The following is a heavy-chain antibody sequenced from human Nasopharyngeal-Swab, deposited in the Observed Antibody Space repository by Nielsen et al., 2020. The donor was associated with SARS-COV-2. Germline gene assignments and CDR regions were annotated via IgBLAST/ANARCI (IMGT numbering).Heavy chain of an antibody. J-gene: IGHJ2*01. CDR3: ARGFLTGDHDWYFDL. D-gene: IGHD7-27*01. CDR2: IYYSGST. V-gene: IGHV4-39*07. Sequence: SETLSLTCTVSGGSISSSSYYWGWIRQPPGKGLEWIGSIYYSGSTYYNPSLKSRVTISVDTSKNQFSLKLSSVTAADTAVYYCARGFLTGDHDWYFDLWGRGTLVTVSS. CDR1: GGSISSSSYY.